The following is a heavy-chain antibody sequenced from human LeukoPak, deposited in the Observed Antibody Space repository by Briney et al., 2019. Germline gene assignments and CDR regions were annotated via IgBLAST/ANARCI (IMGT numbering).Heavy chain of an antibody. D-gene: IGHD3-10*01. Sequence: GGSLRLSCAASGFTFSSYGMHWVRQAPGKGLEWVAFIRYDGSNKYYADSVKGRFTISRDNSKNTLYLQMNSLRAEDKAVYYCAKDLIIRIDYWGQGTLVAVSS. V-gene: IGHV3-30*02. CDR3: AKDLIIRIDY. CDR2: IRYDGSNK. CDR1: GFTFSSYG. J-gene: IGHJ4*02.